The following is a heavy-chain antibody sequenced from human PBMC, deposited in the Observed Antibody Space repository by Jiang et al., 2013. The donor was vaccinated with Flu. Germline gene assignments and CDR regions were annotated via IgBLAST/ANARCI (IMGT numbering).Heavy chain of an antibody. D-gene: IGHD3-3*01. CDR3: TTDDLYNYDSWSGYSFAFNI. Sequence: QLLESGGDLVKPGGSLRVSCAASGFTFTPAWMAWVRQAPGKGLEWVGRIKSNFYGATTEYAAAVKGRFIISRDDSRNTLYLQMNSLKSEDTAVYYCTTDDLYNYDSWSGYSFAFNIWGQGTMVTVSS. CDR2: IKSNFYGATT. V-gene: IGHV3-15*01. J-gene: IGHJ3*02. CDR1: GFTFTPAW.